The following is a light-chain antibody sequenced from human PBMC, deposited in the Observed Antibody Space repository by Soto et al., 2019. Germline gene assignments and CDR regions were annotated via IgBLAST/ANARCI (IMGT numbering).Light chain of an antibody. Sequence: QSVLTQPRSVSGSPGQSVTISCTGTSSDVGGYNHVSWYQQHPDKAPKLMIYDVNKRPSGVPDRFSGSKSGNTASLTISGLQAEDEAAYYCCSYGGDYTFYVLFGGGTKLTVL. CDR3: CSYGGDYTFYVL. J-gene: IGLJ2*01. CDR2: DVN. V-gene: IGLV2-11*01. CDR1: SSDVGGYNH.